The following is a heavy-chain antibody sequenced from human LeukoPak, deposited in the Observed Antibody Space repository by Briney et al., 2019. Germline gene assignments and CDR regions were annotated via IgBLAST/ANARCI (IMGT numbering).Heavy chain of an antibody. CDR2: INHSGST. Sequence: SETLSLTCTVSGGSIRSYYWSWIRQPPGKGLEWIGEINHSGSTNYNPSLKSRVTISVDTSKNQFSLKLSSVTAADTAVYYCARGGAGGRAFDIWGQGTMVTVSS. CDR3: ARGGAGGRAFDI. V-gene: IGHV4-34*01. J-gene: IGHJ3*02. D-gene: IGHD2-15*01. CDR1: GGSIRSYY.